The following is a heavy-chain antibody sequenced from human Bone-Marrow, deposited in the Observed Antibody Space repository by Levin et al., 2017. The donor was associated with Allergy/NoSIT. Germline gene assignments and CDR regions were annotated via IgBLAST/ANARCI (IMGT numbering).Heavy chain of an antibody. CDR2: INPANGDT. J-gene: IGHJ4*02. V-gene: IGHV1-3*01. Sequence: AASVKVSCKASGYSFTNYPIHWVRQAPGQGLEWMGYINPANGDTGYSQNFQGRVTMTRDTSASTGYMELSSLRSEDTSVFYCARKDYYSRGSYYFDYWGQGTLVTVSS. CDR3: ARKDYYSRGSYYFDY. CDR1: GYSFTNYP. D-gene: IGHD3-22*01.